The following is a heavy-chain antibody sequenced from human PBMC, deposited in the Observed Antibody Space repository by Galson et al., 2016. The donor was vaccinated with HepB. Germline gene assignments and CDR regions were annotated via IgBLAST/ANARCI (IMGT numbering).Heavy chain of an antibody. CDR2: INPSGGST. CDR1: GYTFTSYY. V-gene: IGHV1-46*01. D-gene: IGHD3-22*01. CDR3: ARDTYYSDSSGYFSDYYYYMDV. Sequence: SVKVSCKASGYTFTSYYMHWVRQAPGQGLEWMGIINPSGGSTSYAQKFQGRVTMTRDTSTSTVYMELSSLRSEDTAVYYCARDTYYSDSSGYFSDYYYYMDVWGKGTTVTVSS. J-gene: IGHJ6*03.